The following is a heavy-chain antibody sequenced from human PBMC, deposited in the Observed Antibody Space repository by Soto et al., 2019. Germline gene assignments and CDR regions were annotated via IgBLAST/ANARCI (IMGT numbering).Heavy chain of an antibody. V-gene: IGHV3-53*01. CDR1: GFTFSSND. Sequence: EVQLVESGGGLIQPGGSLRLSCAASGFTFSSNDMNWVRQAPGKGLEWVSLISSGGSTYYADSVKGRLTISRDNSKNTLSLQMTRLSAEDTAVYYCATRPLLPGAPWGQGTMVTVSS. J-gene: IGHJ3*01. D-gene: IGHD3-22*01. CDR2: ISSGGST. CDR3: ATRPLLPGAP.